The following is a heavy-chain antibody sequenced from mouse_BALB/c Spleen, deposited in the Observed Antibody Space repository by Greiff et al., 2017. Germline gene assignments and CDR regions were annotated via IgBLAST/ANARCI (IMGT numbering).Heavy chain of an antibody. CDR3: AYRYDGFAY. CDR1: GFNIKDTY. D-gene: IGHD2-14*01. Sequence: EVNLVESGAELVKPGASVKLSCTASGFNIKDTYMHWVKQRPEQGLEWIGRIDPANGNTKYDPKFQGKATITADTSSNTAYLQLSSLTSEDTAVYYCAYRYDGFAYWGQGTLVTVSA. J-gene: IGHJ3*01. V-gene: IGHV14-3*02. CDR2: IDPANGNT.